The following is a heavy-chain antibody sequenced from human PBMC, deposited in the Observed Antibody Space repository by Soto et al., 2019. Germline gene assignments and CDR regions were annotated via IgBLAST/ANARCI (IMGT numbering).Heavy chain of an antibody. D-gene: IGHD6-13*01. Sequence: GGSLRLSCAASGFTFDDYAMHWVRQAPGKGLEWVSGISWNSGSIGYADSVKGRFTISRDNAKNSLYLQMNSLRAEDTALYYWAKDLGYNSSWLYFDYWGQGTLVTVSS. J-gene: IGHJ4*02. V-gene: IGHV3-9*01. CDR2: ISWNSGSI. CDR1: GFTFDDYA. CDR3: AKDLGYNSSWLYFDY.